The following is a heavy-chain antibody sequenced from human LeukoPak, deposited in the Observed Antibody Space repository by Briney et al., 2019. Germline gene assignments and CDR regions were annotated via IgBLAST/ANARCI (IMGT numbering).Heavy chain of an antibody. CDR2: ISYDGSNK. CDR1: GFTFSSYA. D-gene: IGHD2-2*01. V-gene: IGHV3-30-3*01. J-gene: IGHJ4*02. Sequence: GRSLRLPCAASGFTFSSYAMHWVRQAPGKGLEWVAVISYDGSNKYYADSVKGRFTISRDNSKNTLYLQMNSLRAEDTAVYYCAKDQDIVVVPAAIGYWGQGTLVTVSS. CDR3: AKDQDIVVVPAAIGY.